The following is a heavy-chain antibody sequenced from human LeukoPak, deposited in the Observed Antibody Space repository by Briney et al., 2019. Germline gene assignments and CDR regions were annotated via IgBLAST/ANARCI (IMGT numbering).Heavy chain of an antibody. CDR1: GFTFRAYA. D-gene: IGHD1-26*01. Sequence: RGSLRLSCAASGFTFRAYAMTWVRQAPGKGLEWVSAISDSGSSTYYADSVKGRFTISRDNSRNTLYLQMNSLKAEDTAAYYCAKKAVGTSTGGPLDYWGRGTLVIVSS. CDR2: ISDSGSST. J-gene: IGHJ4*02. V-gene: IGHV3-23*01. CDR3: AKKAVGTSTGGPLDY.